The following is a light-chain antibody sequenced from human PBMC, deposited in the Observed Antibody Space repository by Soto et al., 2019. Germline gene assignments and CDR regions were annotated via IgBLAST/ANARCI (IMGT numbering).Light chain of an antibody. CDR2: GAS. CDR3: QQYSSSPS. V-gene: IGKV3-15*01. J-gene: IGKJ5*01. Sequence: EIVMTQSPTTLSVSPGERATLSCRASQSVSTNLGWYQQKPGQVPSLLIYGASTRASGIPARFSGSGSGTEFTLTIGSLQSEDFAVYYCQQYSSSPSFGQGTRLEIK. CDR1: QSVSTN.